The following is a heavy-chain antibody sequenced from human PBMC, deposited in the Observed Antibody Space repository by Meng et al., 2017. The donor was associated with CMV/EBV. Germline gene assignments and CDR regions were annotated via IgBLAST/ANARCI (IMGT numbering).Heavy chain of an antibody. CDR2: INPNSGGT. J-gene: IGHJ4*02. V-gene: IGHV1-2*02. D-gene: IGHD3-3*01. Sequence: ASVKVSCKASGYTFTGYYMHWVRQAPGQGLEWMGWINPNSGGTNYAQKLQGRVTMTRDTSISTAYMELSRLRSDDTAVYYCARDGVVFGVVTLFDYWGQGTLVTVSS. CDR1: GYTFTGYY. CDR3: ARDGVVFGVVTLFDY.